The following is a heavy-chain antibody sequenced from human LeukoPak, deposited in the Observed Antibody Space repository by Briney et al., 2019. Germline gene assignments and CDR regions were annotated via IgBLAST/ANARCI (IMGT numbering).Heavy chain of an antibody. CDR3: AREGKAVAGFDY. CDR1: GFTFSSYW. V-gene: IGHV3-7*01. Sequence: PGGSLRLSCAASGFTFSSYWMNWVRQAPGKGLEWVANIKKDGSEKYYVDSVKGRFAISRDNAKTSLYLQMNSLRAEDTAVYYCAREGKAVAGFDYWGQGTLVTVSS. CDR2: IKKDGSEK. D-gene: IGHD6-19*01. J-gene: IGHJ4*02.